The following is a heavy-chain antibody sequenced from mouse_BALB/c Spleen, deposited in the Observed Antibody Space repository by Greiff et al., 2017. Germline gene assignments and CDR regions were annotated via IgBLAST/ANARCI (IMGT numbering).Heavy chain of an antibody. V-gene: IGHV2-9*02. D-gene: IGHD1-1*02. Sequence: VKLMESGPGLVAPSQSLSITCTVSGFSLTDYGVSWVRQPPGKGLEWLGVIWAGGSTNYNSALMSRLSISKDNSKSQVFLKMNSLQTDDTAMYYCARDQYGGYAMDYWGQGTSVTVSS. J-gene: IGHJ4*01. CDR2: IWAGGST. CDR1: GFSLTDYG. CDR3: ARDQYGGYAMDY.